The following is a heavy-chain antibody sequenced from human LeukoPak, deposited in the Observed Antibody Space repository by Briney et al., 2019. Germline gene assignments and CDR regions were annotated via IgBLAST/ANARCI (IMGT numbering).Heavy chain of an antibody. V-gene: IGHV4-34*01. Sequence: SETLSLTCAVYGGSFRGYYWSWIRQPPGKGLEWIGEINHSGSTNYNPSLKSRVTISVDTSKNQFSLKLSSVTAADTAVYYCARSLHYNWGWTFKYNWFDPWGQGTLVTVSS. CDR1: GGSFRGYY. CDR2: INHSGST. D-gene: IGHD1-1*01. J-gene: IGHJ5*02. CDR3: ARSLHYNWGWTFKYNWFDP.